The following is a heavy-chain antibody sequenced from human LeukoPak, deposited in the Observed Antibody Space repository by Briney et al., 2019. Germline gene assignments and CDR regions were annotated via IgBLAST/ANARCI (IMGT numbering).Heavy chain of an antibody. D-gene: IGHD1-14*01. CDR1: GFTFSSYS. Sequence: AGGSLRLPCAASGFTFSSYSMNWVRQAPGKGLEWVSSISSSSSYIYYADSVKGRFTISRDNAKNSLYLQMNSLRAEDTAVYYCARLTMGPGGYWGQGTLVTVSS. CDR3: ARLTMGPGGY. V-gene: IGHV3-21*01. J-gene: IGHJ4*02. CDR2: ISSSSSYI.